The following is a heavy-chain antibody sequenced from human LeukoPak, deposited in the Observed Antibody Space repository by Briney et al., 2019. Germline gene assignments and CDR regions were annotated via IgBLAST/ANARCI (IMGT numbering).Heavy chain of an antibody. CDR2: IYYSGST. Sequence: SETLSLTCTVSGGSISSYYWSWIRQPPGKGLEWIGYIYYSGSTNYNPSLKSRVTISVDTSKNQFSLKLSPVTAADTAVYYCARLALGTTLDYWGQGTLVTVSS. J-gene: IGHJ4*02. CDR1: GGSISSYY. CDR3: ARLALGTTLDY. D-gene: IGHD4-17*01. V-gene: IGHV4-59*08.